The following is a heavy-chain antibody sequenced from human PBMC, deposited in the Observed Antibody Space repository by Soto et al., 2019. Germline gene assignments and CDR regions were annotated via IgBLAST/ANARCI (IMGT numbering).Heavy chain of an antibody. CDR2: IHHSGVT. Sequence: SETLSLTCAVSGDSITSSYWSWLRQPPGKGLEWIADIHHSGVTNYNPSLKSRVTISLDRSKNQFSLQLNSMTAADTAVYYCAGQPTAGSYYDLGSYYYYYAMDVWGQRTTVTVSS. J-gene: IGHJ6*02. V-gene: IGHV4-4*02. CDR1: GDSITSSYW. D-gene: IGHD3-10*01. CDR3: AGQPTAGSYYDLGSYYYYYAMDV.